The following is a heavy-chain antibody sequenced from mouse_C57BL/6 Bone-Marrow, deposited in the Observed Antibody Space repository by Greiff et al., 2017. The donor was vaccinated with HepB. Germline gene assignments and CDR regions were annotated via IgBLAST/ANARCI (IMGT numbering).Heavy chain of an antibody. Sequence: VQLKESGPELVKPGASVKISCKASGYSFTDYNMNWVKQSNGKSLEWIGVINPNYGTTSYNQKFKGKATLTVDQSSSTAYMQLNSLTSEDSAVYYCARGVYYGSSYEGYFYYFDYWGQGTTLTVSS. V-gene: IGHV1-39*01. CDR3: ARGVYYGSSYEGYFYYFDY. D-gene: IGHD1-1*01. CDR2: INPNYGTT. J-gene: IGHJ2*01. CDR1: GYSFTDYN.